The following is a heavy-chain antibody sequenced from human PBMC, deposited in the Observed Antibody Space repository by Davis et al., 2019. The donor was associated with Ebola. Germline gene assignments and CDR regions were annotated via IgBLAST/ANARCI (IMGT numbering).Heavy chain of an antibody. D-gene: IGHD3-16*01. CDR1: RGTFSSYA. V-gene: IGHV1-2*02. Sequence: ASVPVSRKASRGTFSSYAISWLRQAPGQGLEWMGWINPNSGGPNYAQKFQGRVTMTRDTSISTAYMALSRLRSDDTAVYYCARDGGVVTYYYYMDVWGKGTTVTVSS. J-gene: IGHJ6*03. CDR3: ARDGGVVTYYYYMDV. CDR2: INPNSGGP.